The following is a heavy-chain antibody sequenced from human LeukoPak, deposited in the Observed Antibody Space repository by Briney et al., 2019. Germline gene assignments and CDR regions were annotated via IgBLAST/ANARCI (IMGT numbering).Heavy chain of an antibody. Sequence: GGSLRLSCAVSGSTFDHYGMSWVRQAPGKGLEWVSGFNWNGDGTAYADSVKGRFTISRDNAKNSLYLQMNSLRAEDTAVYYCARPGYTAAYDLWGQGTMVTVSS. CDR1: GSTFDHYG. D-gene: IGHD3-9*01. CDR3: ARPGYTAAYDL. CDR2: FNWNGDGT. J-gene: IGHJ3*01. V-gene: IGHV3-20*04.